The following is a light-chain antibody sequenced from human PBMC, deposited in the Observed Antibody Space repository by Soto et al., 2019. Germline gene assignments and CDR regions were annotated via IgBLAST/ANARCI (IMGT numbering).Light chain of an antibody. V-gene: IGLV1-40*01. CDR3: QSYDSSLSVWV. CDR1: SSNIGRGYD. Sequence: QSVLTQPPSVSGAPGQRVTISCTGSSSNIGRGYDVHWYQQLPGTAPKLLIYGNSNRPSGVPDRFSGSKSGTSASLAITGLQAEDEADYYCQSYDSSLSVWVFGGGTKLTVL. CDR2: GNS. J-gene: IGLJ3*02.